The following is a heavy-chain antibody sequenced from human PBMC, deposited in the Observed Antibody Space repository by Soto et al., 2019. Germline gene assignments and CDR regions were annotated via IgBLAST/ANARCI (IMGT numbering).Heavy chain of an antibody. J-gene: IGHJ3*02. D-gene: IGHD3-10*01. V-gene: IGHV4-59*01. Sequence: QVQLQESGPGLVKPSETLSLTCTVSGGSISSYYWSWIRQPPGKGLEWIGYIYYSGSTNYNPSLKSRVTISVDTSKNQFSLKLSSVTAADTEVYYCARVWGGAFDIWGQGTMVTVSS. CDR1: GGSISSYY. CDR3: ARVWGGAFDI. CDR2: IYYSGST.